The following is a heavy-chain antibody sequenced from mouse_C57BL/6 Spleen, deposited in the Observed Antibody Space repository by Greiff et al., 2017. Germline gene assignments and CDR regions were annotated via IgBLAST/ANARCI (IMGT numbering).Heavy chain of an antibody. CDR3: ARYGGSYERYFDV. V-gene: IGHV5-17*01. J-gene: IGHJ1*03. D-gene: IGHD1-1*01. CDR1: GFTFSDYG. CDR2: ISSGSSTI. Sequence: EVQGVESGGGLVKPGGSLKLSCAASGFTFSDYGMHWVRQAPEKGLEWVAYISSGSSTIYYADTVKGRFTISRDTAKNTLFLQMTSLRSEDAAMYYCARYGGSYERYFDVWGTGTTVTVSS.